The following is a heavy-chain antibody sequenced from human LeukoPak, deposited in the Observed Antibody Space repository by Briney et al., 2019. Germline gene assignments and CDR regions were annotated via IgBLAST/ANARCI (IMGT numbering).Heavy chain of an antibody. CDR2: ISGSGGST. V-gene: IGHV3-23*01. CDR1: GFTFSSYA. J-gene: IGHJ4*02. Sequence: GWSLRLSCAASGFTFSSYAMSWVRQAPGKGLEWVSAISGSGGSTYYADSVKGRFTISRDNSKNTLYLQMNSLRAEDTAVYYCAKADYGLYYFDYWGQGTLVTVSS. D-gene: IGHD4-17*01. CDR3: AKADYGLYYFDY.